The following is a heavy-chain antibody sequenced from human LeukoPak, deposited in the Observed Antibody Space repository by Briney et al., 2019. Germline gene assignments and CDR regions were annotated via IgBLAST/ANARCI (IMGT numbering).Heavy chain of an antibody. Sequence: ASVKVSCRASGYIFTGYYMHWVRQAPGQGLEWMGWINPNSGDTNYAQKFQGRVTMTRDTSISTAYMELSRLRSDDTAVYYCARVRYRLAETYIDYWGQGTLVTVSS. CDR1: GYIFTGYY. V-gene: IGHV1-2*02. CDR2: INPNSGDT. CDR3: ARVRYRLAETYIDY. D-gene: IGHD3-16*01. J-gene: IGHJ4*02.